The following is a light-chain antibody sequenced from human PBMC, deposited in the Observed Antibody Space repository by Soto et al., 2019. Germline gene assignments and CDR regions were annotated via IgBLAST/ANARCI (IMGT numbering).Light chain of an antibody. V-gene: IGKV3-15*01. CDR3: QQHNNRPPWT. CDR1: QSVSSN. J-gene: IGKJ1*01. Sequence: EIVMTQSPATLSVSPGERATLSCRASQSVSSNLAWYQQKPGQAPRLLMYGASTRATGIPDRFSGSGSGTEFTLTISRLQSEDFAVYYCQQHNNRPPWTFGQGTKVEIK. CDR2: GAS.